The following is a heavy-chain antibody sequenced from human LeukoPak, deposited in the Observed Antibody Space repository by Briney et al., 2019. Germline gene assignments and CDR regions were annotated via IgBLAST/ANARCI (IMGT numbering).Heavy chain of an antibody. J-gene: IGHJ4*02. D-gene: IGHD5-18*01. Sequence: GGSLRLSCSASGFTFNKYVMHWVRQAPDKGLEYVSGVSNNGDSTYYADSVKGRFIISRDNSKNTLYLQMSSLRAEDTAAYYCVKGEVRGYKKRGVDYWGQGTLVTVSS. CDR3: VKGEVRGYKKRGVDY. V-gene: IGHV3-64D*06. CDR2: VSNNGDST. CDR1: GFTFNKYV.